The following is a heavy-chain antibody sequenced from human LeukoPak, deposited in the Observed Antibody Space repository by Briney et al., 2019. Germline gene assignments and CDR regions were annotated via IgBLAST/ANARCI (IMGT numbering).Heavy chain of an antibody. CDR2: IYYSGST. V-gene: IGHV4-59*01. Sequence: ASETLSLTCTVSGFSISSYYWSWVRQPPGKGLEWVGYIYYSGSTNYNASLKRRLPISVDTSKNQFSLKLSSVTAADTAVYYCARNYDSSGYWDYWGQGTLVTVSS. CDR1: GFSISSYY. D-gene: IGHD3-22*01. CDR3: ARNYDSSGYWDY. J-gene: IGHJ4*02.